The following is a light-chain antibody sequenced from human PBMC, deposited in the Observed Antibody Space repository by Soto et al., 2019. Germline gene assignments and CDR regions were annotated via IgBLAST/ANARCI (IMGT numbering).Light chain of an antibody. Sequence: EIVLTQSPGTLSLSPGERATLSCRASQSVSSYLAWYQQKPGQAPRLLIYGASSRATGIPDRFSGSGSGTDFTLTINSLQPDDFATYYCQQYNSYSSMFGQGTKWIS. J-gene: IGKJ1*01. V-gene: IGKV3-20*01. CDR3: QQYNSYSSM. CDR1: QSVSSY. CDR2: GAS.